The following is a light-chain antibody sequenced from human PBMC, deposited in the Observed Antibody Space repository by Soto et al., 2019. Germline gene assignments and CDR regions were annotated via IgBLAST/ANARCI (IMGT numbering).Light chain of an antibody. CDR2: AAS. V-gene: IGKV1-9*01. Sequence: DIQLTQSPSFLSASVGDRVSITCRASQGIRNYLAWYQQKPGKAPKLLIYAASTLQSGVPSRFSGSGSGTEFTLTISSLQPDDFATYHCQHYGGVWTFGQGTKVDI. CDR1: QGIRNY. J-gene: IGKJ1*01. CDR3: QHYGGVWT.